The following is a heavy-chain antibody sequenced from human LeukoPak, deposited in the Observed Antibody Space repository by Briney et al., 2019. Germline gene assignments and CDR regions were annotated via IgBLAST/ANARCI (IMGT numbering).Heavy chain of an antibody. V-gene: IGHV3-7*01. CDR1: GFTFSSYW. D-gene: IGHD3-3*01. Sequence: GGSLRLSCAASGFTFSSYWMSWVRQAPGKGLEWVANIKQDGSEKYYVDSVKGRFTISRDNAKNSLYLQMNSLRAEDTAVYYCARDPRFWSGNYWYFDLWGRGTLVTVSS. CDR2: IKQDGSEK. CDR3: ARDPRFWSGNYWYFDL. J-gene: IGHJ2*01.